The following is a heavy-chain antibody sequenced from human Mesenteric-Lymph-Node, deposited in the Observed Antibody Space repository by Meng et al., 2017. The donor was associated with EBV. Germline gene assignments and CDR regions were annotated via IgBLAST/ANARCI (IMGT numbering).Heavy chain of an antibody. Sequence: QVKLVQSGAEVKNPGSSVKVSCKASGGTFSNYAISWVRQAPGQGLEWMGGINTNSGNPTYAQGFTGRFVFSLDTSVSTAYLQISNLKSEDTAVYFCVRDPTKVAAAASLDYWGQGTLVTVSS. V-gene: IGHV7-4-1*02. CDR1: GGTFSNYA. D-gene: IGHD6-13*01. CDR2: INTNSGNP. J-gene: IGHJ4*02. CDR3: VRDPTKVAAAASLDY.